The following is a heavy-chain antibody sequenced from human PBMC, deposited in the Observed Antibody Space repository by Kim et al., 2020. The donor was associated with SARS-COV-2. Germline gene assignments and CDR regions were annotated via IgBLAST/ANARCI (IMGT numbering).Heavy chain of an antibody. J-gene: IGHJ4*02. V-gene: IGHV4-59*01. D-gene: IGHD3-3*01. Sequence: SPTGRVTISVDTSQNQFSLELSSVTAADTAVYYCARARVGIFGVVTHFDYWGQGTLVTVSS. CDR3: ARARVGIFGVVTHFDY.